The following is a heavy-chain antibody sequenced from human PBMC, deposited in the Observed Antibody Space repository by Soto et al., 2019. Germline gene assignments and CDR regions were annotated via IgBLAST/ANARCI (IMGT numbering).Heavy chain of an antibody. V-gene: IGHV3-30*18. CDR2: ISYDGSNK. CDR1: GFTFSSYG. CDR3: AKDLLPPGRAYGMDV. J-gene: IGHJ6*02. Sequence: QVQLVESGGGVVQPGRSLRLSCAASGFTFSSYGMHWVRQAPGKGLEWVAVISYDGSNKYYADSVKGRFTISRDNSKNTLYLQMNSLRAEDTAVYYCAKDLLPPGRAYGMDVWGQGTTVTVSS. D-gene: IGHD1-26*01.